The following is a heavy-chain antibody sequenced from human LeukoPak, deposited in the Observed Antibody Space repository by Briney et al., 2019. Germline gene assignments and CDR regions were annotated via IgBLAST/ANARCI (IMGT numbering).Heavy chain of an antibody. CDR3: VRDLGYGDY. V-gene: IGHV1-3*04. CDR2: INTGNGDT. J-gene: IGHJ4*02. D-gene: IGHD3-16*01. CDR1: GYAFTSYS. Sequence: ASVKVSCKTSGYAFTSYSMHWVRQAPGQGLEWMGWINTGNGDTKYSQKFQGRVTITRDTSANTAYMDLSSLRSEDTAVFYCVRDLGYGDYWGQGTLVTVSS.